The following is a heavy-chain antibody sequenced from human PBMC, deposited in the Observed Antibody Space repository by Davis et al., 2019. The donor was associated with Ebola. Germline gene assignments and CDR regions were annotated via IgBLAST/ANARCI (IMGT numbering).Heavy chain of an antibody. D-gene: IGHD3-22*01. CDR3: AKSGSYDSFPN. CDR1: GFTFSSYA. Sequence: GEFLKISCAASGFTFSSYAMSWVRQAPGKGLEWVSAISGSGGSTYYADSVKGRFTISRDNSKNTLYLQMNSLRAEDTAVYYCAKSGSYDSFPNWGQGTLVTVSS. V-gene: IGHV3-23*01. J-gene: IGHJ4*02. CDR2: ISGSGGST.